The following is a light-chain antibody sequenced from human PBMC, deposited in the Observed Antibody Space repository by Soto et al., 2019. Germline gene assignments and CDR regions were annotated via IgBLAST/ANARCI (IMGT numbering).Light chain of an antibody. J-gene: IGKJ3*01. V-gene: IGKV1-33*01. CDR3: QQYDNLPPFT. CDR2: DAS. Sequence: DIQMTQSPSSLSASVGDRVTITCQASQDISNYLNWYQQKPGKAPKLLIYDASNLETGVPSRFSGSGSGTDFTFTISRLQPEDIATSYCQQYDNLPPFTFGPGTKVDIK. CDR1: QDISNY.